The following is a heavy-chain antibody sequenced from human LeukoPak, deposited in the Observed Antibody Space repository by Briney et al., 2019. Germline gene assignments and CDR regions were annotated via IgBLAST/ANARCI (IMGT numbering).Heavy chain of an antibody. D-gene: IGHD6-13*01. CDR3: AKDMGGEYSQVSYHQASSSWYGDYYYYGMDV. CDR1: GFTFSSYT. J-gene: IGHJ6*02. CDR2: ISGSSYYI. V-gene: IGHV3-21*04. Sequence: GGSLRLSCAASGFTFSSYTINWVRQAPGKGLEWVSSISGSSYYIYYADSVRGRFTISRDNAKNSVYLQMNSLRAEDTALYYCAKDMGGEYSQVSYHQASSSWYGDYYYYGMDVWGQGTTVTASS.